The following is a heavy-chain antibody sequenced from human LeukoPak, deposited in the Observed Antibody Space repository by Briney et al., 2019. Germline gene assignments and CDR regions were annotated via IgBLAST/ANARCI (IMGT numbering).Heavy chain of an antibody. CDR3: AKDLAVAGTPYYYGMDV. CDR2: ISWDGGST. D-gene: IGHD6-19*01. Sequence: SGGSLRLSCAASGFTFDDYTMHWVRQAPGKGLEWVSLISWDGGSTYYADSVKGRFTISRDNSKNSLYLQMNSLRTEDTALYYCAKDLAVAGTPYYYGMDVWGQGTTVTVSS. J-gene: IGHJ6*02. CDR1: GFTFDDYT. V-gene: IGHV3-43*01.